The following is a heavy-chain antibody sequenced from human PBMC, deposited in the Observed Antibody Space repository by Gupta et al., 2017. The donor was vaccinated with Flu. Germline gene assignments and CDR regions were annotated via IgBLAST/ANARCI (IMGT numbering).Heavy chain of an antibody. Sequence: QVQLVESGGGVVQPGRSLRLSCAASGFIFSRYGMHWVRQAPGKGLEWVAVTASDGSDKYFAESAKGRFSIARDNPRNTFYLKMNSVRAEDTAVYYCERHTEIVGGRGGYVEYWGQGALVTVSS. CDR1: GFIFSRYG. CDR3: ERHTEIVGGRGGYVEY. CDR2: TASDGSDK. V-gene: IGHV3-30*03. D-gene: IGHD1-26*01. J-gene: IGHJ4*02.